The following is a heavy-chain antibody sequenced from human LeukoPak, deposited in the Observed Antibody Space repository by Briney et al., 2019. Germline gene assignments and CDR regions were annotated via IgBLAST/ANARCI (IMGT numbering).Heavy chain of an antibody. Sequence: GGSLRLSCAASGFTFSSYWMSWVRQAPGKGLEWVANIKQDGSEKYYVDSVKGRFTISRDNAKNSLYVQMDSLRVEDTAVYYCARDNFDWRPLDSWGQGILVTVSS. CDR1: GFTFSSYW. J-gene: IGHJ4*02. D-gene: IGHD3-9*01. CDR2: IKQDGSEK. V-gene: IGHV3-7*03. CDR3: ARDNFDWRPLDS.